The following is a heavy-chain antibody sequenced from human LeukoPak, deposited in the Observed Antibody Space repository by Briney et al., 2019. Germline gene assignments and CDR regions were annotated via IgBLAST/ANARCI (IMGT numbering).Heavy chain of an antibody. CDR3: ARGGSGYCAGDCPYNWFDP. J-gene: IGHJ5*02. Sequence: ASVKVSCKASGGTFSSYAISWVRQAPGQGLEWMGGIIPIFGTANYAQKFQGRVTMTTDTSTSTAYMELRSLRSDDTAVYYCARGGSGYCAGDCPYNWFDPWGQGTLVTVSS. CDR1: GGTFSSYA. V-gene: IGHV1-69*05. D-gene: IGHD2-21*02. CDR2: IIPIFGTA.